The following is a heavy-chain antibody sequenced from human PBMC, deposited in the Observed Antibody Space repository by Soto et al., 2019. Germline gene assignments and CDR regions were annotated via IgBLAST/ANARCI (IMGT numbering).Heavy chain of an antibody. CDR2: ILHSGST. CDR3: ATLPAAMYFYGSDV. Sequence: QLQLRESGPGLVKPSETLSLTCSVSGGSVSISTYYWAWVRQTPGKGLEWLGSILHSGSTYYNPALKSRLTLSVDTSEYQFSLNLSSVTATDTGVYYCATLPAAMYFYGSDVWGPGTTVTVSS. D-gene: IGHD2-2*01. CDR1: GGSVSISTYY. V-gene: IGHV4-39*01. J-gene: IGHJ6*02.